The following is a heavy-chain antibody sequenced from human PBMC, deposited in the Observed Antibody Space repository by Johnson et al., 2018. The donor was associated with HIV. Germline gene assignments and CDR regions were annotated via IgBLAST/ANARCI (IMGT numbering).Heavy chain of an antibody. V-gene: IGHV3-74*02. D-gene: IGHD2-15*01. CDR2: INSDGSST. CDR3: ARAGPYCSGGSCYSPDAFDI. Sequence: VQLVESGGGVVQPGRSLRLSCAASGFTFSFYWMHWVRQVPGKGLVWVSRINSDGSSTSYADSVKGRFTISRDNAKNTLYLQVNSLRAEDTALYYCARAGPYCSGGSCYSPDAFDIWGQGTVVTVSS. CDR1: GFTFSFYW. J-gene: IGHJ3*02.